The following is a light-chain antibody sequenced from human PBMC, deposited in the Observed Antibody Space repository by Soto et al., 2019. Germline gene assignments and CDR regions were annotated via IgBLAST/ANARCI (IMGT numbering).Light chain of an antibody. J-gene: IGKJ4*01. CDR2: ASS. CDR1: QGIRND. Sequence: AIQMTQSPSSLSASVGARVTITCRASQGIRNDLGWYQQKPGKAPKLLIYASSSLQSGVPSRFSGSGSGTDFTLTISSLQPEDFATYYCLQDYNYPLTFGGGTKVEIK. V-gene: IGKV1-6*01. CDR3: LQDYNYPLT.